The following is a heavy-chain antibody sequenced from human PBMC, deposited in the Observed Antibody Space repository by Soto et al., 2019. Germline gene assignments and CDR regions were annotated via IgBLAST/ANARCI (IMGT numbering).Heavy chain of an antibody. J-gene: IGHJ4*02. V-gene: IGHV1-8*01. CDR2: MNPNSGNT. D-gene: IGHD6-6*01. Sequence: ASVKVSCKASGYTFTSYDINWVRQATGRGLEWMGWMNPNSGNTGYAQKFQGRVTMTRNTSISTAYMELSSLRSEDTAVYYCAIGKVEGIAACPVDYWGQGTLVTVS. CDR1: GYTFTSYD. CDR3: AIGKVEGIAACPVDY.